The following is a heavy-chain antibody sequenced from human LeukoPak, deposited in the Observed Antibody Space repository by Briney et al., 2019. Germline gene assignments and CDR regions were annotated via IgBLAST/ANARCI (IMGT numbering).Heavy chain of an antibody. Sequence: ASVKVSCKVSGYTLTELSMHWVRQAPGKGLEWMGGFDPEDGETIYAQKFQGRVTMTEDTSTDTAYMELSSLRSEDTAVYYCATSGPRCPYYYYMDVWGKGTTVTVSS. J-gene: IGHJ6*03. CDR3: ATSGPRCPYYYYMDV. V-gene: IGHV1-24*01. D-gene: IGHD6-19*01. CDR2: FDPEDGET. CDR1: GYTLTELS.